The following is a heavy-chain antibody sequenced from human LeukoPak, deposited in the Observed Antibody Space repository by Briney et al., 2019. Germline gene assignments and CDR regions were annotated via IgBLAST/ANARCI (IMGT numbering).Heavy chain of an antibody. J-gene: IGHJ6*04. CDR2: ISSSSSYI. Sequence: GGSLRLSCAASGFTFSSYSMNWVRQAPGKGREGVSSISSSSSYIYYADSVKGRFTISRDNAKNSLYLQMNSLRAEDTAVYYCATPAGEVPAASHYYGMDVWGKGTTVTVSS. CDR1: GFTFSSYS. V-gene: IGHV3-21*01. CDR3: ATPAGEVPAASHYYGMDV. D-gene: IGHD2-2*01.